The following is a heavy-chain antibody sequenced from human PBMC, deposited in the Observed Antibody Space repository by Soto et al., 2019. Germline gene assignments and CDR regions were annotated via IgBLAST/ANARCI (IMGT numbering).Heavy chain of an antibody. CDR2: INHSGST. Sequence: QVQLQQWGAGLLKPSETLSLTCAVYGGSFSGYYWSWIRQPPGKGLEWIGEINHSGSTNYNPSLKSRVTISVDTSMNQFSLKLSSVTAADTAVYYCARGSLGYSSSWYDYWGQGTLVTVSS. J-gene: IGHJ4*02. CDR3: ARGSLGYSSSWYDY. CDR1: GGSFSGYY. D-gene: IGHD6-13*01. V-gene: IGHV4-34*01.